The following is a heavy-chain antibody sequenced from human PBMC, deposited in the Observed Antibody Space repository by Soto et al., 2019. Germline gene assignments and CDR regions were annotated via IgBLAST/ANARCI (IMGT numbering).Heavy chain of an antibody. Sequence: VQLVQSGAEVKKPGATVKISCKVSGYTFTDYYMHWVQQAPGKGLEWMGLVDPEDGETIYAEKIQVRVTVTADTSTDTAYMELSTLRSEDTAVYYCATVGRLGATGASTYGMDVWGQGTTVTVSS. D-gene: IGHD1-26*01. J-gene: IGHJ6*02. CDR1: GYTFTDYY. CDR3: ATVGRLGATGASTYGMDV. V-gene: IGHV1-69-2*01. CDR2: VDPEDGET.